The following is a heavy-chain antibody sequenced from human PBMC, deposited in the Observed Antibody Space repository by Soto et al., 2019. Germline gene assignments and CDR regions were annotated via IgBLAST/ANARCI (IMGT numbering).Heavy chain of an antibody. Sequence: QITLKESGPPLVSPTQTLTLACSFSGFSLTTHGVGVGLIRQPPGXALXXLXLIGWDDDTRYRPSLRTRLTITTDTSKILVVLTLTNVDPVDTDRYYCVRFWSGFFCPRHRYSFDCWGQGTMVTDAS. V-gene: IGHV2-5*02. CDR1: GFSLTTHGVG. CDR2: IGWDDDT. D-gene: IGHD3-3*01. CDR3: VRFWSGFFCPRHRYSFDC. J-gene: IGHJ3*01.